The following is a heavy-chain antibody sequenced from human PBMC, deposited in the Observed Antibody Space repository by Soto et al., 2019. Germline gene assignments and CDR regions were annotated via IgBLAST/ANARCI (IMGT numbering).Heavy chain of an antibody. Sequence: EVQLVESGGGLVKPGGSLRLSCAASGFTFSSYSMNWVRQAPGKGLEWVSSISSSSSYICYADSVKGRFTISRDNAKNSLYLQMNSLRAEDTAVYYCARSDDFWSGYYTFNYYYYYMDVWGKGTTVTVSS. CDR3: ARSDDFWSGYYTFNYYYYYMDV. D-gene: IGHD3-3*01. J-gene: IGHJ6*03. CDR2: ISSSSSYI. V-gene: IGHV3-21*01. CDR1: GFTFSSYS.